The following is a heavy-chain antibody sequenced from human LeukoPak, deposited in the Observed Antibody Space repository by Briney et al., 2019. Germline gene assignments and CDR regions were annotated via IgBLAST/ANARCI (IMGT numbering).Heavy chain of an antibody. CDR1: GYTFTGYY. J-gene: IGHJ4*02. CDR3: ARVSSCTMGVCHNYDY. CDR2: INPNSGGT. V-gene: IGHV1-2*02. Sequence: ASVKVSCKASGYTFTGYYMHWVRQAPGQGLEWMGWINPNSGGTRYAQKFQGRVTVTRDTSISTAYMELSRLTSDDTAAYYCARVSSCTMGVCHNYDYWGQGTLVTVSS. D-gene: IGHD2-8*01.